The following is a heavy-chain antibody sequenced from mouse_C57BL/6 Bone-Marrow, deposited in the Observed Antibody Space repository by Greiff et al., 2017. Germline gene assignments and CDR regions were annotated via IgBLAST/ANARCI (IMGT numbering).Heavy chain of an antibody. V-gene: IGHV1-55*01. Sequence: QVQLKQPGAELVKPGASVKMSCKASGYTFTSSWITWVKQRPGQGLEWIGDIYPGSGSTNYNEKFKSKATLTVDTSSSTAYMQLSSLTSEDSAVYYCAKGIVTVFAYWGQGTLVTVSA. CDR2: IYPGSGST. J-gene: IGHJ3*01. CDR1: GYTFTSSW. D-gene: IGHD2-5*01. CDR3: AKGIVTVFAY.